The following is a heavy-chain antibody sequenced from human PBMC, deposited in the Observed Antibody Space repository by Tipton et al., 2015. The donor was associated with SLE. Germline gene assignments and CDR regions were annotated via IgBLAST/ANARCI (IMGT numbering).Heavy chain of an antibody. V-gene: IGHV4-31*02. CDR2: IYYSGST. Sequence: WIRQHPGKGLEWLGYIYYSGSTYYNPSLKSRVTISADTSKNQFSLKLSSVTAADTAVYYCARHAGGSSWPYFDYWGQGTLVTVSS. J-gene: IGHJ4*02. D-gene: IGHD6-13*01. CDR3: ARHAGGSSWPYFDY.